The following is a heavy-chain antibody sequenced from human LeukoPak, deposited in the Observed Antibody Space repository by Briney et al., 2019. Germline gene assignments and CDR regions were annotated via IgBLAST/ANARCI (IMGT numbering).Heavy chain of an antibody. CDR2: IYYSGST. J-gene: IGHJ4*02. CDR1: GGSISSYY. D-gene: IGHD5-18*01. CDR3: ARGGYSYGYAHHFDY. Sequence: KTSETLSLTCAVSGGSISSYYWSWIRQPPGKGLEWIGYIYYSGSTKYNPYLKSRVTISVDTSKHQFSLKLSSVTAADTAVYYCARGGYSYGYAHHFDYWGQGTLVTVSS. V-gene: IGHV4-59*01.